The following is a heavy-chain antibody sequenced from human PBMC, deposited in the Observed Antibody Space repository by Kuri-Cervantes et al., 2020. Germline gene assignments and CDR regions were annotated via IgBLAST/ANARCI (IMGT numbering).Heavy chain of an antibody. V-gene: IGHV3-9*01. J-gene: IGHJ4*02. CDR3: ARGTWGPAY. Sequence: GGSLRLSCAASGFTFDDYAMHWVRQAPGKGLEWVSGISWNSGSIGYADSVKGRFTISRDNAKNLLYLQMDSLRVEDTAVYYCARGTWGPAYWGQGTLVTVSS. CDR1: GFTFDDYA. CDR2: ISWNSGSI. D-gene: IGHD7-27*01.